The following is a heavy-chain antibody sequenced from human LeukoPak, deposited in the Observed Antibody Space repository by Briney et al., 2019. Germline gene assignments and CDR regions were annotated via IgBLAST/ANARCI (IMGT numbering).Heavy chain of an antibody. V-gene: IGHV3-23*01. CDR2: IGESGSNT. CDR1: RFPFSNYA. CDR3: ARRTSLEQFDS. Sequence: GGSLRLSCVGSRFPFSNYAMSWVRKAPGKGLDWVSSIGESGSNTYYTDSVRGRFTISRDNSKNTVYLQMNSLRADDTAIYFCARRTSLEQFDSWGQGTLVTVSS. J-gene: IGHJ4*02. D-gene: IGHD1/OR15-1a*01.